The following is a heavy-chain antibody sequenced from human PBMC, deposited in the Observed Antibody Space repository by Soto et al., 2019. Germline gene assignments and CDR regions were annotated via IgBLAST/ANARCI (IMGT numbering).Heavy chain of an antibody. D-gene: IGHD3-10*01. Sequence: QVQLEQSGAEVKKPGASVKVSCKASGYTFTNHYIHWVRQGPGQGPEWMGTINPSGGKTDYAQKFKGRVTLTSDTPTSTVYMELMSLRSEDTAIYYCARDDYHDGSGSSYSTLEDWGKGTLVTVSS. CDR2: INPSGGKT. J-gene: IGHJ4*02. CDR1: GYTFTNHY. V-gene: IGHV1-46*01. CDR3: ARDDYHDGSGSSYSTLED.